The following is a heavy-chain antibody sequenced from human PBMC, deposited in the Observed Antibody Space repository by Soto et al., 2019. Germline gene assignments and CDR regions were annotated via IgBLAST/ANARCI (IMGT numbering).Heavy chain of an antibody. CDR1: GFTFSTYG. J-gene: IGHJ4*02. CDR2: ISRSSNDL. D-gene: IGHD6-19*01. Sequence: EVQLVESGGGLGKPGGSLRLSCAASGFTFSTYGMNWVRQAPGKGLEWVSSISRSSNDLYYADAVKGRFTISRDNAKNSLFLQMDSLRAEDTAVYYCARDFPFFVGNSSAWSCGRGFFDFRGQGTLVTVSS. V-gene: IGHV3-21*01. CDR3: ARDFPFFVGNSSAWSCGRGFFDF.